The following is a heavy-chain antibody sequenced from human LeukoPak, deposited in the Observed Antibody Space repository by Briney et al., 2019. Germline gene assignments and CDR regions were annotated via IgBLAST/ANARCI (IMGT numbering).Heavy chain of an antibody. D-gene: IGHD3-3*01. CDR1: RFTVSTNY. J-gene: IGHJ5*02. V-gene: IGHV3-53*01. CDR3: ARGKGLTIFGVVSWFDP. CDR2: IYSGGNT. Sequence: GGSLRLSCAASRFTVSTNYMSWVRQAPGKGLEWVSEIYSGGNTYYATSVKGRFSISRDNAKNSLFLQMSSLRAEDTAVYYCARGKGLTIFGVVSWFDPWGQGTLVTVSS.